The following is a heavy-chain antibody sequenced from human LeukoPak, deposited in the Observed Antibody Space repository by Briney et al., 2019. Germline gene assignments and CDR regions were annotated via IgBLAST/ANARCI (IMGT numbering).Heavy chain of an antibody. Sequence: SETLSLTCIVSGGSISSYYWSWLRQPPGRGLEWVGCISSTGSTNYNPSLKSRVTISLDTSKNQVSLKLTSVTAADTALYYCARHLTGWALYYYGMDVWGQGTTVTVSS. J-gene: IGHJ6*02. CDR1: GGSISSYY. V-gene: IGHV4-59*08. D-gene: IGHD3-9*01. CDR2: ISSTGST. CDR3: ARHLTGWALYYYGMDV.